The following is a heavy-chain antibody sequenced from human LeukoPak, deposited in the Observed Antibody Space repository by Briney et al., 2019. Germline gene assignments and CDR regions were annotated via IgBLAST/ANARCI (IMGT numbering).Heavy chain of an antibody. J-gene: IGHJ4*02. CDR1: EFTFSTYS. CDR3: ARDRIMPSAGEPFDY. D-gene: IGHD3-16*01. CDR2: ISSDGRNI. V-gene: IGHV3-30-3*01. Sequence: PGGSLRLSCAASEFTFSTYSMHWVRQAPGKGLEWVAVISSDGRNIYYADSVKGRFTISRENSKNTLYLQMNSLRAEDMAVYYCARDRIMPSAGEPFDYWGQGTLVTVSS.